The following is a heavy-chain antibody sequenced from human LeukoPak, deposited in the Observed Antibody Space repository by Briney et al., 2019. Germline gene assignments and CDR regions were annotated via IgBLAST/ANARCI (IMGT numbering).Heavy chain of an antibody. V-gene: IGHV3-7*03. CDR3: ARGGGLDV. J-gene: IGHJ6*02. CDR1: GFTFSSYW. Sequence: GGSLRLSCAASGFTFSSYWMNWAREAPGKGLEWVASINHNGNVNYSVDSVKGRFTISRDNAKNSLYLQMSNLRAEDTAVYFCARGGGLDVWGQGATVTVSS. D-gene: IGHD3-16*01. CDR2: INHNGNVN.